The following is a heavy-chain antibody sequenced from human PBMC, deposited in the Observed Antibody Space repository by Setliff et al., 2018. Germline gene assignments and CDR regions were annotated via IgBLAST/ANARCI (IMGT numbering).Heavy chain of an antibody. D-gene: IGHD1-26*01. CDR2: VIQVGAG. CDR3: AKDRVNDGFWDFDS. J-gene: IGHJ4*02. Sequence: GESLKISCAASGFTFRDYSMVWVRQVPGKGLEWVAGVIQVGAGVYADSMKGRSTISRDDSKNTFFLQVNYVRVDDTATYYCAKDRVNDGFWDFDSWGQGIVVTVSS. CDR1: GFTFRDYS. V-gene: IGHV3-23*01.